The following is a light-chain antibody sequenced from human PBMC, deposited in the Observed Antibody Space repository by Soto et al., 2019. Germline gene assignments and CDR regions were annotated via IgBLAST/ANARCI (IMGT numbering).Light chain of an antibody. CDR3: SSYADSNNLV. CDR2: GVN. Sequence: QSVLTQPPSASGSPGQSVTVSCTGTSSDPNGYNYVSWYQQHPGKAPKLIIYGVNKRPSGVPDRFSGSKSGNTASLTVSGLQAEDDGDYYCSSYADSNNLVFGGGTQLTVL. J-gene: IGLJ2*01. V-gene: IGLV2-8*01. CDR1: SSDPNGYNY.